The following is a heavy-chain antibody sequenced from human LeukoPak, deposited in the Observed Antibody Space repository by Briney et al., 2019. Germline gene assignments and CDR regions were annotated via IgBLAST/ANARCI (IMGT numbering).Heavy chain of an antibody. CDR1: GFTFSSYR. J-gene: IGHJ3*02. CDR2: IKQDGSEK. Sequence: PVGSLRLTFAASGFTFSSYRMSWVRQAPGKGLAWVANIKQDGSEKYYVDSVKGRFTIYRDNAKRSLYLQMNSLRAEDTAVYYCARGSTPYSGAFDIWGQGTMVTVSS. CDR3: ARGSTPYSGAFDI. D-gene: IGHD2-21*01. V-gene: IGHV3-7*01.